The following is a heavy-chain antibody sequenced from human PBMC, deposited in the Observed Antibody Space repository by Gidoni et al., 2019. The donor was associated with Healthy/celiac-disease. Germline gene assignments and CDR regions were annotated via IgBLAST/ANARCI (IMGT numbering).Heavy chain of an antibody. D-gene: IGHD6-6*01. J-gene: IGHJ2*01. V-gene: IGHV4-30-2*01. Sequence: QLQLQESGSGLVKPSQTLSLTCAVSGGSISSGGYSWSWIRQPPGKGLAWIGYIYHSGSTYYNPSLKSRVTISVDRSKNQFSLKLSSVTAADTAVYYCARDRYSSSSGRWYFDLWGRGTLVTVSS. CDR2: IYHSGST. CDR3: ARDRYSSSSGRWYFDL. CDR1: GGSISSGGYS.